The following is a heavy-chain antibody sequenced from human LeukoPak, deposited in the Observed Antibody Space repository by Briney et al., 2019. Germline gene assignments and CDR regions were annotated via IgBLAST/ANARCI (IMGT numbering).Heavy chain of an antibody. CDR3: ARGSKGYVLRYFDWDWRYFDL. Sequence: SETLSLTCAVYGGSFSGYYWSWIRQPPGKGLEWIGEINHSGSTNYNPSLKSRVTISVDTSKNQFSLKLSSVTAADTTVYYCARGSKGYVLRYFDWDWRYFDLWGRGTLVTVSS. CDR2: INHSGST. D-gene: IGHD3-9*01. CDR1: GGSFSGYY. V-gene: IGHV4-34*01. J-gene: IGHJ2*01.